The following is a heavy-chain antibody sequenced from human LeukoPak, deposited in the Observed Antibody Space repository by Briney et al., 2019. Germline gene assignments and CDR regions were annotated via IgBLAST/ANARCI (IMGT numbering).Heavy chain of an antibody. CDR1: GGSISSYY. V-gene: IGHV4-59*08. D-gene: IGHD4-17*01. Sequence: SETLSLTCTVSGGSISSYYWSWIRQPPGKGLEWIGYIYYSGSTNYNPSLKSRVTISVDTSKNQFSLELSSVTAADTAVYYCARAAVYGDYFDYWGQGTLVTVSS. CDR3: ARAAVYGDYFDY. CDR2: IYYSGST. J-gene: IGHJ4*02.